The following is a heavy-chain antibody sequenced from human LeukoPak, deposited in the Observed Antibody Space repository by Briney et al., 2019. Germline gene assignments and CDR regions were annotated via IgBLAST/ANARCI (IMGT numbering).Heavy chain of an antibody. D-gene: IGHD3-16*01. J-gene: IGHJ4*02. CDR3: ARVGGEYVVSDY. Sequence: GGSLRLSCVASGFSFTTSTMNWVRQAPGKGLEWLSSINRSGATMHYADSAKGRFTISRDNANNSVYLQMNSLTAEDTAVYYCARVGGEYVVSDYWGQGTLVAVSS. CDR1: GFSFTTST. V-gene: IGHV3-21*01. CDR2: INRSGATM.